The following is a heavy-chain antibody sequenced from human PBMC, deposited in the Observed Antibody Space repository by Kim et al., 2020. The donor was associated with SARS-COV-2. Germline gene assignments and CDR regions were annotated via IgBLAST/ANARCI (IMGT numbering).Heavy chain of an antibody. CDR1: GGSFSGYY. CDR3: ASLLGYCSSTSCRRPSDY. Sequence: SETLSLTCAVYGGSFSGYYWSWIRQPPGKGLEWIGEINHSGSTNYNPSLKSRVTISVDTSKNQFSLKLSSVTAADTAVYYCASLLGYCSSTSCRRPSDYWGQGTLVTVSS. CDR2: INHSGST. J-gene: IGHJ4*02. D-gene: IGHD2-2*01. V-gene: IGHV4-34*01.